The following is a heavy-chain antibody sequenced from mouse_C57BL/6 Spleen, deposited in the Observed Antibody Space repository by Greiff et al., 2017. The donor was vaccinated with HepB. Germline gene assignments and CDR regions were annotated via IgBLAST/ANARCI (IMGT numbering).Heavy chain of an antibody. J-gene: IGHJ2*01. CDR1: GFTFSSYG. D-gene: IGHD1-1*01. V-gene: IGHV5-6*01. CDR2: ISSGGSYT. Sequence: EVKLMESGGDLVKPGGSLKLSCAASGFTFSSYGMSWVRQTPDKRLEWVATISSGGSYTYYPDSVKGRFTISRDNAKNTLYLQMSSLKSEDTAMYYCARQTGTTVSYYFDYWGQGTTLTVSS. CDR3: ARQTGTTVSYYFDY.